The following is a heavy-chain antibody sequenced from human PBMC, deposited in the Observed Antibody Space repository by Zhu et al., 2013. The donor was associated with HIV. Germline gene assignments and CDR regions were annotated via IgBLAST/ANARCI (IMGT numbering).Heavy chain of an antibody. Sequence: QVQLQESGPGLVKPSETLSLTCTVSGGSITSYYWSWIRQPPGKGLEWIGYIYYSGSTNYNPSLKSRVTISVDTSKNQFSLKLSSVTAADTAVYYCARVFLLSPQGHYYFDYWGQGTLVTASS. V-gene: IGHV4-59*01. CDR1: GGSITSYY. D-gene: IGHD2-15*01. CDR2: IYYSGST. J-gene: IGHJ4*02. CDR3: ARVFLLSPQGHYYFDY.